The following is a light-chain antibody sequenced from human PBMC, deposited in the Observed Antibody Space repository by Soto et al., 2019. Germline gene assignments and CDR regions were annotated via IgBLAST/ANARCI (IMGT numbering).Light chain of an antibody. V-gene: IGKV3-20*01. CDR3: QQYGSSPLR. CDR2: GAS. Sequence: EIVLTQSPGTLSLSPGERATLSCRASQSVSSSYLAWYQQKPGQAPRLLIYGASSRATGIPDRFSGSGSGTDFTLTISRLEPEDLAVYYCQQYGSSPLRFGQGTKV. J-gene: IGKJ1*01. CDR1: QSVSSSY.